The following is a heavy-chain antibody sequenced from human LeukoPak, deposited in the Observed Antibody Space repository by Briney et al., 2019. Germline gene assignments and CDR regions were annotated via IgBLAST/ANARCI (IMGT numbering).Heavy chain of an antibody. J-gene: IGHJ3*01. D-gene: IGHD3-22*01. CDR3: ASRVGYYYDSSGYYRSGAFSS. Sequence: SETLSLTCAVYGGSFSGYYWSWIRQPPGKGLEWIGEINHSGSTNYNPSLKSRVTISVDTSKNQFSLKLSSVTAADTAVYYCASRVGYYYDSSGYYRSGAFSSWGQGTMVTVSS. CDR1: GGSFSGYY. V-gene: IGHV4-34*01. CDR2: INHSGST.